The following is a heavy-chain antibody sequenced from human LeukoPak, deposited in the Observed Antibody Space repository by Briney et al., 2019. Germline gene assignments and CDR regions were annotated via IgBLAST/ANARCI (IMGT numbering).Heavy chain of an antibody. CDR1: GGSFSGYY. CDR3: ARDTVTRGFDY. Sequence: PSQTLSLTCAVYGGSFSGYYWSWIRQPPGKGLEWIGEINHSGSTNYNPSLKSRVTISVDTSKNQFSLKLSSVTAADTAVYYCARDTVTRGFDYWGQGTLVTVSS. V-gene: IGHV4-34*01. J-gene: IGHJ4*02. CDR2: INHSGST. D-gene: IGHD4-17*01.